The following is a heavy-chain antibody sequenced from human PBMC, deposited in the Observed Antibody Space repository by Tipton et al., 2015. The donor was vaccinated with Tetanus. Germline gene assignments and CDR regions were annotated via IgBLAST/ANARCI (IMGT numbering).Heavy chain of an antibody. Sequence: TLSLTCNVSGASISNFYWSWIRQPPGKGLEWIAYVSSSGRTNYNPSLKSRVTISVDTSSSQFSLRLTSVTAADTAVYFCAGVLRSESVGWFDPWGQGTLVTVSS. CDR3: AGVLRSESVGWFDP. V-gene: IGHV4-59*12. CDR1: GASISNFY. D-gene: IGHD3-3*01. J-gene: IGHJ5*02. CDR2: VSSSGRT.